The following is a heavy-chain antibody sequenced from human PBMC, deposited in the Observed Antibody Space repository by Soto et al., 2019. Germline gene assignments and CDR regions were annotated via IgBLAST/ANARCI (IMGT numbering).Heavy chain of an antibody. V-gene: IGHV4-30-2*01. CDR1: GGSISSGGYS. Sequence: QLQLQESGSGLVKPSQTLSLTCAVSGGSISSGGYSWSWIRQPPGKGLVWIGYIYHSGSTYYNPSLKGRVTRSVDRSKNQFSLKLSSVTAADTAVYYCAAGGGLPRYYWGQGTLVTVSS. CDR2: IYHSGST. CDR3: AAGGGLPRYY. D-gene: IGHD5-12*01. J-gene: IGHJ4*02.